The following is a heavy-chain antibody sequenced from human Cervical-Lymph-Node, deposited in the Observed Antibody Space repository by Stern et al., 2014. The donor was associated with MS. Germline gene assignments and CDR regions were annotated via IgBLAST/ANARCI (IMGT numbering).Heavy chain of an antibody. CDR1: GGTFSSSYA. J-gene: IGHJ5*02. CDR3: ARGIVTNRAAATLHNLFDP. CDR2: IIPIIGLP. D-gene: IGHD2-15*01. Sequence: VQLLESGSEVKKPGSSVKVSCKASGGTFSSSYAVSWVRQAPGQGLEWMGRIIPIIGLPNYAQKFQNRVTISADKSTSIVYLEVNSLTSKDTAVYYCARGIVTNRAAATLHNLFDPWGQGTRVTVSS. V-gene: IGHV1-69*09.